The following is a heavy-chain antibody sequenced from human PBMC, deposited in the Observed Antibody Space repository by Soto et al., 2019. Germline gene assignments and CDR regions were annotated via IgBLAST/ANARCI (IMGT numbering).Heavy chain of an antibody. J-gene: IGHJ4*02. V-gene: IGHV1-69*08. D-gene: IGHD2-15*01. CDR1: GGTFSSYT. CDR3: ARYCSGGSCPGDYFDY. Sequence: QVQLVQSGAEVKKPGSSVKVSCKASGGTFSSYTISWVRQAPGQGLEWMGRIIPILGTANYAQKFQGRVTITADKSTSTAYMELSSLRSEDTAVYYCARYCSGGSCPGDYFDYWGQGPLVAVSS. CDR2: IIPILGTA.